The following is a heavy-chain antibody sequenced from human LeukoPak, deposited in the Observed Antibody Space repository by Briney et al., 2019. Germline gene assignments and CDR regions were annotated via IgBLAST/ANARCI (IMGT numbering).Heavy chain of an antibody. Sequence: PGGSLRLSCAASGFTFSSYGMSWVRQAPGKGLEWVSAISGSGGSTYYADSVKGRFTISRDNSKNTLYLQMNSLRAEDTAVYYCAKDRSGFYDAFDIWGQGTVVTVSS. CDR3: AKDRSGFYDAFDI. CDR1: GFTFSSYG. J-gene: IGHJ3*02. D-gene: IGHD3-22*01. V-gene: IGHV3-23*01. CDR2: ISGSGGST.